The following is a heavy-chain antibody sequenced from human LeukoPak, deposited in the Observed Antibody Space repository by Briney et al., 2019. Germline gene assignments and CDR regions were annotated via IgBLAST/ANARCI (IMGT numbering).Heavy chain of an antibody. CDR2: FDPEDGET. D-gene: IGHD1-14*01. J-gene: IGHJ3*02. Sequence: ASVKVSCKVFGYTLTELSMHWVRQAPGKGLEWMGGFDPEDGETIYARKFQGRVTMTEDTSTDTAYMELSSLRSEDTAVYYCATVAGTTRSYAFDIWGQGTMVTVSS. CDR1: GYTLTELS. V-gene: IGHV1-24*01. CDR3: ATVAGTTRSYAFDI.